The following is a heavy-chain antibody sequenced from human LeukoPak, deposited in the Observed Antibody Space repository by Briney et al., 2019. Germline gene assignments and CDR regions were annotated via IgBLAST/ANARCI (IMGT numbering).Heavy chain of an antibody. Sequence: ASVKVSCKASGYTFTGYYMHWVRQAPGRGLEWMGWINPNSGGTNYAQKFQGRVTMTRDTSISTAYMELSRLRSDDTAVYYCARDTDGTTQFDYWGQGTLVTVSS. V-gene: IGHV1-2*02. J-gene: IGHJ4*02. CDR3: ARDTDGTTQFDY. D-gene: IGHD1-1*01. CDR1: GYTFTGYY. CDR2: INPNSGGT.